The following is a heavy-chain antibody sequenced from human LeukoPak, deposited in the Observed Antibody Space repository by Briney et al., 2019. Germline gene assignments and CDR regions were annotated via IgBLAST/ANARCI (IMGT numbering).Heavy chain of an antibody. Sequence: GASVKVSCKASGYTFPSYYMHWVRQAPGQGLEGMGVINPSDGSTRYAQKFQGRVTMTRDTSTSTVYMELSSLRSEDTAIFYCARDLDVDTSIYFDYWGQGTLVTVSS. CDR3: ARDLDVDTSIYFDY. D-gene: IGHD5-18*01. CDR1: GYTFPSYY. J-gene: IGHJ4*02. V-gene: IGHV1-46*01. CDR2: INPSDGST.